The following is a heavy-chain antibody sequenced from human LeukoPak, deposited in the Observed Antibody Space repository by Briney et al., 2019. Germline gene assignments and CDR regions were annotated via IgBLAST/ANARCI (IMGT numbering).Heavy chain of an antibody. CDR1: GFTFSSYS. J-gene: IGHJ4*02. CDR3: AREWRDSRGYFDY. Sequence: PGGSLRLSCAASGFTFSSYSMNWVRQAPGKGLEWVSSISSSSSYIYYADSVKGRFTISRDNAKNSLYLQMNSLRAEDTAVYYCAREWRDSRGYFDYWGQGTLVTVSS. D-gene: IGHD3-22*01. CDR2: ISSSSSYI. V-gene: IGHV3-21*01.